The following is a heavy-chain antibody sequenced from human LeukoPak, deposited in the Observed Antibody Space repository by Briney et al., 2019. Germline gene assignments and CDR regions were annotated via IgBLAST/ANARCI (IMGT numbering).Heavy chain of an antibody. V-gene: IGHV3-11*01. CDR3: ARYRRGYSSGWSFDY. J-gene: IGHJ4*02. D-gene: IGHD6-19*01. CDR1: GFTFSDYY. Sequence: GGSLRLSCTASGFTFSDYYMSWIRQAPGKGLEWVSYISSSGSTIYYADSVKGRFTISRDNAKNSLYLQMNSLRAEDTAVYYCARYRRGYSSGWSFDYWGQGTLVTVSS. CDR2: ISSSGSTI.